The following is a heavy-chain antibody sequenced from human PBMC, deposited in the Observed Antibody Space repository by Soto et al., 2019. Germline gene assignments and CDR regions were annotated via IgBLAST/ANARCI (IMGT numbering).Heavy chain of an antibody. V-gene: IGHV4-34*01. Sequence: SETLSLTCAVYGGSFSGYCWSWIRQPPGKGLEWIGEINHSGSTNYNPSLKSRVTISVDTSKNQFSLKLSSVTAADTAVYYCARGDRSSRHFDYWGQGTLVTVSS. D-gene: IGHD6-19*01. CDR2: INHSGST. CDR3: ARGDRSSRHFDY. J-gene: IGHJ4*02. CDR1: GGSFSGYC.